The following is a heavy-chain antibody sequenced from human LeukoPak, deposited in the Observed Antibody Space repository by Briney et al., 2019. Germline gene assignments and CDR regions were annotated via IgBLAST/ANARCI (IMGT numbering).Heavy chain of an antibody. CDR1: GGTFSSYT. Sequence: SVKVSCKASGGTFSSYTISWVRQAPGQGLEWMGRIIPILGIANYAQKFQGRVTITADKSTSTAYMELSSLRSEDTAVYYCARGVRVVPAANYYYYSYMDVWGKGTTVTVSS. CDR2: IIPILGIA. CDR3: ARGVRVVPAANYYYYSYMDV. V-gene: IGHV1-69*02. D-gene: IGHD2-2*01. J-gene: IGHJ6*03.